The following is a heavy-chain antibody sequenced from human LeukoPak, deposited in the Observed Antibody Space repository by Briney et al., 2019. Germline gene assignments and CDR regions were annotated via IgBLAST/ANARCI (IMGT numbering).Heavy chain of an antibody. Sequence: GGSLRLSCAASGFTFSSYGMHWVRQAPGKGLEWVAFIRYDGSNKYYADSVKGRFTISRDNSKNTLYLQMNGLRAEDTAVYYCAKDPRITMVRGVIQDNWFDPWGQGTLVTVSS. V-gene: IGHV3-30*02. J-gene: IGHJ5*02. D-gene: IGHD3-10*01. CDR2: IRYDGSNK. CDR1: GFTFSSYG. CDR3: AKDPRITMVRGVIQDNWFDP.